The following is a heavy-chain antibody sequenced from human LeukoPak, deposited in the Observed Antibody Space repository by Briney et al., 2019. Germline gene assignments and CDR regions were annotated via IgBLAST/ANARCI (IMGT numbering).Heavy chain of an antibody. CDR2: INPSSGRT. CDR1: GYTFTSYY. J-gene: IGHJ5*02. CDR3: ARGGLPARSWFDP. Sequence: ASVKVSCKASGYTFTSYYMNWVRQAPGQGLEWMGIINPSSGRTTYAQKFQGRVTMTRDTSTSTVYMELTSLRSEDTAVFDCARGGLPARSWFDPWGQGTLVTVSS. D-gene: IGHD3/OR15-3a*01. V-gene: IGHV1-46*01.